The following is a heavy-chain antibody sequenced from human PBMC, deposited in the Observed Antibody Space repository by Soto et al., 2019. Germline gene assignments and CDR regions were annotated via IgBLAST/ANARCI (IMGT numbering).Heavy chain of an antibody. CDR1: GFTFSSYS. V-gene: IGHV3-21*01. D-gene: IGHD5-18*01. Sequence: GGSLRLSCAASGFTFSSYSMNWVRQAPGKGLEWVSSISSSSSYRYYADSVKGRFTISRDNAKNSLYLQMNSLKAEDTAVYYCARDRIYSYGSLVGYYYYGMDVWGQGTTVTVSS. J-gene: IGHJ6*02. CDR2: ISSSSSYR. CDR3: ARDRIYSYGSLVGYYYYGMDV.